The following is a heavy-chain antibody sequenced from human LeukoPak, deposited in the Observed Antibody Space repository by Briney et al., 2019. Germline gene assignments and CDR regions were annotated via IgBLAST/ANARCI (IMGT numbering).Heavy chain of an antibody. CDR1: GGSISSSSYY. D-gene: IGHD6-6*01. CDR3: ASGLQLVDAFDI. Sequence: SETLSLTCTVSGGSISSSSYYWGWIRQPPGKGLEWIGSIYYSGSTYYNLSLKSRVTISVDTSKNQFSLKLSSVTAADTAVYYCASGLQLVDAFDIWGQGTMVTVSS. J-gene: IGHJ3*02. CDR2: IYYSGST. V-gene: IGHV4-39*01.